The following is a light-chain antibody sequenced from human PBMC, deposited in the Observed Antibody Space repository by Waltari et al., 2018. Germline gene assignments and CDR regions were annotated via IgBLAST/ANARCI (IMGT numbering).Light chain of an antibody. CDR1: QSVRGT. V-gene: IGKV3-20*01. CDR2: GAS. CDR3: QHYVRLPVT. Sequence: IVLTQSPGTLSLSPGETATLSGRASQSVRGTLAWYQQKPGQAPRLLIYGASIRATGIPDRFSGSGSGTDFSLTITRLEPEDFAVYYCQHYVRLPVTFGQGTRVEIK. J-gene: IGKJ1*01.